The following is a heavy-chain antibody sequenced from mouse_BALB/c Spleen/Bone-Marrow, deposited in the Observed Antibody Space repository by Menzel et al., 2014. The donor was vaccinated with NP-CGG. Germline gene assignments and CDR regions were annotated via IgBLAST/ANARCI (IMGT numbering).Heavy chain of an antibody. CDR3: ARDRGRYRYFDV. D-gene: IGHD3-1*01. CDR1: GFTFSDYG. Sequence: EVMLVESGGGLVQPGGSRKLSCAASGFTFSDYGMAWVRQAPGKGPEWVAFISNLAYSIYYADTVTGRFTISRENAKNTLYLEMSSLRSEDTAMYYCARDRGRYRYFDVWGAGTRSPSPQ. CDR2: ISNLAYSI. V-gene: IGHV5-15*02. J-gene: IGHJ1*01.